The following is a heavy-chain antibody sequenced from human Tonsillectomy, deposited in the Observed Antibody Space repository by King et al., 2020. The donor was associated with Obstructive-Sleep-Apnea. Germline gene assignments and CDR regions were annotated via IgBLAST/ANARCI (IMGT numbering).Heavy chain of an antibody. CDR1: GFTFSNYA. CDR2: ISSNGYTT. D-gene: IGHD5-18*01. V-gene: IGHV3-64D*09. Sequence: VQLVESGGGLVQPGGSLRLSCSASGFTFSNYAMHWVRQAPGKGLEYVSTISSNGYTTYYADSVKGRLTISRDNFKNTLYLQMTSLRVEDTAVFYCVRERGGYSYGRGLDYWGQGPLVSVSS. CDR3: VRERGGYSYGRGLDY. J-gene: IGHJ4*02.